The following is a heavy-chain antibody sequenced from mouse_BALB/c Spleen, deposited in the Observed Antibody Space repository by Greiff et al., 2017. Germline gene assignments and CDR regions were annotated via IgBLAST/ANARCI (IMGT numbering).Heavy chain of an antibody. J-gene: IGHJ2*01. CDR1: GFAFSSYD. V-gene: IGHV5-12-1*01. CDR2: ISSGGGST. CDR3: ARQRGPSFYLVDY. D-gene: IGHD5-1*01. Sequence: EVKLMESGGGLVKPGGSLKLSCAASGFAFSSYDMSWVRQTPEKRLEWVAYISSGGGSTYYPDTVKGRFTISRDNAKNTLYLQMSSLKSEYTAMYYCARQRGPSFYLVDYWGQGTTLTVSS.